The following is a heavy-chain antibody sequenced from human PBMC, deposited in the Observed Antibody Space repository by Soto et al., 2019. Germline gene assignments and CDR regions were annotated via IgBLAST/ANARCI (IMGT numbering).Heavy chain of an antibody. CDR2: IYSSGST. Sequence: SETLSLTCRVSGGSISSGCYSWSWIRQPPGKGLEWIAYIYSSGSTYYNPSLKRRVAISIDTSKNQFSLNLSSLTAADTAVYYCASLNLSFDPWGQGTLVTVSS. CDR1: GGSISSGCYS. CDR3: ASLNLSFDP. J-gene: IGHJ5*02. V-gene: IGHV4-30-4*08.